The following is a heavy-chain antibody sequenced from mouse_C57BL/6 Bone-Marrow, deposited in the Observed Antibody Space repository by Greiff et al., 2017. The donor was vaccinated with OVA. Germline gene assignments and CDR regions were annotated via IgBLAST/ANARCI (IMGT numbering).Heavy chain of an antibody. D-gene: IGHD4-1*01. CDR3: ARKSGNWKGYY. Sequence: QVQLQQSGAELARPGASVKLSCKASGYTFTSYGISWVKQRTGQGLEWIGEIYPRSGNTYYNEKFKGKATLTADKSSSTAYMELRSLTSEDSAVYFCARKSGNWKGYYWGQGTTLTVSS. CDR1: GYTFTSYG. CDR2: IYPRSGNT. V-gene: IGHV1-81*01. J-gene: IGHJ2*01.